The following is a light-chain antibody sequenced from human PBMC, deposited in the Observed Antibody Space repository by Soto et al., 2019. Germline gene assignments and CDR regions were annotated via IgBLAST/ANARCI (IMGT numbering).Light chain of an antibody. J-gene: IGKJ4*01. CDR2: GAS. V-gene: IGKV3-15*01. Sequence: VMTQSPVTLSVSPGERATLSCRASQSVSTNLAWYQHKPGQAPRFLIYGASTRATGIPARVSGSGSGKEFTLTISSLQSEDSAVYYCQQYNDLLTFGGGTKVEIK. CDR1: QSVSTN. CDR3: QQYNDLLT.